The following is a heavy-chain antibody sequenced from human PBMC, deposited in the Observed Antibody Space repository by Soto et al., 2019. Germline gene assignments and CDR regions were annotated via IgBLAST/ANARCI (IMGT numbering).Heavy chain of an antibody. J-gene: IGHJ4*02. CDR3: ARGWGSKWYYFDS. Sequence: SETLSLTCTVSGVSSTSVYWSWIRQSPGKGLGWIGYIFDNGDVKYNPSLMSRLTMSIDMSKNEFSLRLKSVTAADTAMYYCARGWGSKWYYFDSWGEGTLVTVSS. CDR2: IFDNGDV. CDR1: GVSSTSVY. V-gene: IGHV4-59*01. D-gene: IGHD3-16*01.